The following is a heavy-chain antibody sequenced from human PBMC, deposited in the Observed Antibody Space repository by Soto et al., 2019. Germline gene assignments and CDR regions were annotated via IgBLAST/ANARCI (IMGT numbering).Heavy chain of an antibody. CDR1: GFTFSSYA. CDR2: ISGSGSNT. D-gene: IGHD2-21*01. V-gene: IGHV3-23*01. CDR3: AKDQHITPVAPFDY. Sequence: QTGGSLRLSCAASGFTFSSYAMSWVRQAPGKGLEWVSVISGSGSNTYYADSVKGRFTISRDNSKNTLYLQMSSLRAEDTAVYYCAKDQHITPVAPFDYWGQGTLVTVSS. J-gene: IGHJ4*02.